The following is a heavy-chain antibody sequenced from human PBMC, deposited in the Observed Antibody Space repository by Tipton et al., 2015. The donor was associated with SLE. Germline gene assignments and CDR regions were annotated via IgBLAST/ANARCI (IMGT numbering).Heavy chain of an antibody. CDR2: IYTSGST. CDR3: ARDQEYCSSTSCYTDRFDP. V-gene: IGHV4-4*08. D-gene: IGHD2-2*02. Sequence: LRLSCTVSDDSISGYYWSWIRQPPGKGLEWIGRIYTSGSTNYNPSLKSRVTISVDTSKNQFSLKLSSVTAADTAVYYCARDQEYCSSTSCYTDRFDPWGQGTLVTVSS. J-gene: IGHJ5*02. CDR1: DDSISGYY.